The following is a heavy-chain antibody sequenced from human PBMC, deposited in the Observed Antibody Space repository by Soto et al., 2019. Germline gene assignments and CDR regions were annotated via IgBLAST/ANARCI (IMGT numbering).Heavy chain of an antibody. V-gene: IGHV3-23*01. Sequence: PSETLSLTCTVSGGSISSSSYYWSWVRQAPGKGLEWVSAISGSGGSTYYADSVKGRFTISRDNSKNTLYLQMNSLRAEDTAVYYCAKGAVPTTPVPLFDYWGQGTLVTVSS. D-gene: IGHD1-1*01. CDR1: GGSISSSSYY. CDR3: AKGAVPTTPVPLFDY. CDR2: ISGSGGST. J-gene: IGHJ4*02.